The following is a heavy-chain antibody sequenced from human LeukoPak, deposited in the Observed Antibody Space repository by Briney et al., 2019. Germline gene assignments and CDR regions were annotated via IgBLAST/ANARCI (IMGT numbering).Heavy chain of an antibody. D-gene: IGHD2-21*01. J-gene: IGHJ4*02. CDR3: ARWHSHGRYFDY. Sequence: PSETLSHTCTVSGGSISSYYWSWIRQPPGKGLEWIGYIYYSGSTNYNPSLKSRVTISVDTSKNQFSLKLSSVTAADTAVYYCARWHSHGRYFDYWGQGALVTVSS. CDR2: IYYSGST. CDR1: GGSISSYY. V-gene: IGHV4-59*01.